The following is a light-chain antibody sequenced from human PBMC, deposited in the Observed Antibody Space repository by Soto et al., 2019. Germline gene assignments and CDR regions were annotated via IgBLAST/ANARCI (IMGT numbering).Light chain of an antibody. V-gene: IGKV1-16*01. CDR3: LQYYTYPVA. Sequence: DLQITQSPSSLSASVGDRVTITCRANQDIENYLAWFRQRPGKAPEPLVFAASRLQSGVPSRFSGSGSATYFTFTISSLQPEDFATYYCLQYYTYPVAFGQGTRLDI. CDR1: QDIENY. J-gene: IGKJ5*01. CDR2: AAS.